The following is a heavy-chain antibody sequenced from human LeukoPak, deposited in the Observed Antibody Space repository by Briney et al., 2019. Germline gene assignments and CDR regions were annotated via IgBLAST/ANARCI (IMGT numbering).Heavy chain of an antibody. D-gene: IGHD6-19*01. Sequence: SETLSLTCTVSGASINSDTYYWGWIRQPPGKGLEWIGEINHSGSTNYNPSLKSRVTISVDTSKNQFSLKLSSVTAADTAVYYCARVAVAGSVDYWGQGTLVTVSS. CDR1: GASINSDTYY. V-gene: IGHV4-39*07. CDR3: ARVAVAGSVDY. CDR2: INHSGST. J-gene: IGHJ4*02.